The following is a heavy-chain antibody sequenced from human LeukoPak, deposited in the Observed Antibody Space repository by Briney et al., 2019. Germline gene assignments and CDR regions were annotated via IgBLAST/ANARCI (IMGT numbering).Heavy chain of an antibody. CDR3: ARLSPRRYYYYMDV. Sequence: SETLSLTCTVSGGSISSYYWSWIRQPPGKGLEWIGEINHSGSTNYNPSLKSRVTISVDTSKNQFSLKLSSVTAADTAVYYCARLSPRRYYYYMDVWGKGTTVTISS. J-gene: IGHJ6*03. CDR2: INHSGST. CDR1: GGSISSYY. V-gene: IGHV4-34*01.